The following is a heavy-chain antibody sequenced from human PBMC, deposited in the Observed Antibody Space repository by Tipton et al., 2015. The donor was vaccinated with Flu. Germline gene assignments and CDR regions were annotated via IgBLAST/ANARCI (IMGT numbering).Heavy chain of an antibody. CDR1: GDSISSRYY. CDR3: ARRDFSNYVSEPKNWFDS. J-gene: IGHJ5*01. V-gene: IGHV4-38-2*01. D-gene: IGHD4-11*01. Sequence: TLSLTCAVSGDSISSRYYWAWIRQPPGRGREWIGNINPNGNAYHNPSLKSRVTISVDRSKNRFSLKVSSVTAADTAVYYCARRDFSNYVSEPKNWFDSWGQGTLVTVSS. CDR2: INPNGNA.